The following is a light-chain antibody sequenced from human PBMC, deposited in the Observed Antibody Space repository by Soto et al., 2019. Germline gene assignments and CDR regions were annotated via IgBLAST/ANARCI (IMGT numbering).Light chain of an antibody. CDR2: YDD. CDR3: AAWDDSLNGPV. J-gene: IGLJ2*01. V-gene: IGLV1-36*01. CDR1: SSNIGNNA. Sequence: QSVLTQPPSVSEPPRQRVTISCSGSSSNIGNNAVNWYQQLPGKAPKLLIYYDDLLPSGVSDRFSGSKSGTSASLAISGLQSEDEADYYCAAWDDSLNGPVFGGGTKLTVL.